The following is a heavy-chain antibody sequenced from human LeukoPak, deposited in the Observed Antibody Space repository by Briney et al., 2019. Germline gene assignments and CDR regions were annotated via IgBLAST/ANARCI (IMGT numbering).Heavy chain of an antibody. CDR1: GGPISSYY. CDR3: ARDRGSSGNNYYFDY. CDR2: ITYSGST. Sequence: PSETLSLTCTVSGGPISSYYWSWIRQPPGKGLEWIGYITYSGSTNYNPSLESRVTISLDTSKNQFSLKLTSVTAADTAVYYCARDRGSSGNNYYFDYWGQGTLVTVSS. V-gene: IGHV4-59*01. J-gene: IGHJ4*02. D-gene: IGHD6-19*01.